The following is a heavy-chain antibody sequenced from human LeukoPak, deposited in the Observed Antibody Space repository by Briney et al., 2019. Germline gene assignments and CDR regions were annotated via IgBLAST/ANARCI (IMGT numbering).Heavy chain of an antibody. CDR3: ARDPKSQLLLDY. CDR2: INPNSGAT. V-gene: IGHV1-2*02. CDR1: GYTXTGYY. Sequence: ASVKVSCKASGYTXTGYYMHWVRQAPGQGLEWMGGINPNSGATNYAQKFQGRVTLTRDTSISTAYMELSRLTSGDTAVYYCARDPKSQLLLDYWCQGTLVTVS. D-gene: IGHD2-2*01. J-gene: IGHJ4*02.